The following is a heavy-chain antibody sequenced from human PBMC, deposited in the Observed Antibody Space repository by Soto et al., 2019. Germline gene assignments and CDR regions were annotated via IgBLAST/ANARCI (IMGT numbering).Heavy chain of an antibody. CDR2: ISDSGGNT. CDR3: AKDPPIPTLTIPRFYYYVMDV. Sequence: LRLSCAASGFTFSSYAMSWVRQAPGKGLEWVSSISDSGGNTYYADSVKGRFTISRDNSKNTLYLQMNSLRAEDTAVYYCAKDPPIPTLTIPRFYYYVMDVWGQGTTVTVSS. J-gene: IGHJ6*02. CDR1: GFTFSSYA. V-gene: IGHV3-23*01. D-gene: IGHD2-21*01.